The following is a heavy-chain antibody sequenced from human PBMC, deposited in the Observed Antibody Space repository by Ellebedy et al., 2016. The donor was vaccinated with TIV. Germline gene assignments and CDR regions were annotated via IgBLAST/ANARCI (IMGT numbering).Heavy chain of an antibody. V-gene: IGHV5-51*01. D-gene: IGHD6-13*01. CDR3: SIAADGTTWFDP. Sequence: KVSCKGSGYTFTTYWIGWVRQMPGKGLEWMGIIYPGDSDTRYGPSFRGQVTISVDTSISTAYLQWSSLKASDTAMYYCSIAADGTTWFDPWGQGTLVTVSS. CDR2: IYPGDSDT. J-gene: IGHJ5*02. CDR1: GYTFTTYW.